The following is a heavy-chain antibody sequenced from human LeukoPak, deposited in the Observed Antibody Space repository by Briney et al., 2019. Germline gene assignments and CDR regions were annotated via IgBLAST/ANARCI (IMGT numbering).Heavy chain of an antibody. CDR1: GFTFSSYA. V-gene: IGHV3-23*01. CDR3: AVHYYSYYCMDV. J-gene: IGHJ6*03. Sequence: GGSLRLSCAASGFTFSSYAMSWVRQAPGKGLEWVSAISGSGGSTYYADSVKGRFTISRDNSKNTLYLQMNSPRAEDTAVYYCAVHYYSYYCMDVWGKGTTVTVSS. CDR2: ISGSGGST.